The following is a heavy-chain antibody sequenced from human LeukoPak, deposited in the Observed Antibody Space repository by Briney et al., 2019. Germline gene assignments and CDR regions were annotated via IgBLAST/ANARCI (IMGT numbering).Heavy chain of an antibody. CDR2: ISGSGGST. D-gene: IGHD3-9*01. CDR3: AKDLYDILTGHYRYLEDGGDTAPFDD. Sequence: GGSLRLSCAASGFTFSSYGMSWVRQAPGKGLEWVSAISGSGGSTYYADSVKGRFTISRDNSKNTLYLQMNSLRAEDTAVYYCAKDLYDILTGHYRYLEDGGDTAPFDDGG. J-gene: IGHJ3*01. V-gene: IGHV3-23*01. CDR1: GFTFSSYG.